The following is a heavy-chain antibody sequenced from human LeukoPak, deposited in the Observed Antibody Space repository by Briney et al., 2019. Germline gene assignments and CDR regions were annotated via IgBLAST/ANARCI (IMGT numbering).Heavy chain of an antibody. CDR1: GFTFSSFS. D-gene: IGHD6-13*01. J-gene: IGHJ3*02. V-gene: IGHV3-64D*06. CDR2: VSGNGDTT. CDR3: VKDRAGSSWYGGFDS. Sequence: GGSLRLSCSASGFTFSSFSMYWVRQAPGKGLQYVSAVSGNGDTTYYADSVKGRFTISRDNSKNTLFLQMTSLRDDDTAMYYCVKDRAGSSWYGGFDSGGRGTMVTV.